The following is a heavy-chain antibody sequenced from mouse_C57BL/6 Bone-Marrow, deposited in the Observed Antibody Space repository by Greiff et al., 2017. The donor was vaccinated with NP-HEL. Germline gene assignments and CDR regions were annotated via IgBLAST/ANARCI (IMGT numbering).Heavy chain of an antibody. CDR1: GYSFTSYY. D-gene: IGHD3-2*02. CDR2: LYPGSGNT. Sequence: QVQLQQSGPELVKPGASVKISCKASGYSFTSYYIHWVKQRPGQGLEWIGWLYPGSGNTKYNEKFKGKATLTADTSSSTAYMQLSSLTSEDSAVYYCARQLRPWFAYWGQGTLVTVSA. V-gene: IGHV1-66*01. J-gene: IGHJ3*01. CDR3: ARQLRPWFAY.